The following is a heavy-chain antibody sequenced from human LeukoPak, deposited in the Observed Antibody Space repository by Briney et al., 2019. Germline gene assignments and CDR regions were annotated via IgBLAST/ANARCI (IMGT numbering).Heavy chain of an antibody. Sequence: PAETLSLTCAVSGGSFSSRNWWSWVRQPPGKGLEWIGEINHNGSTNYNPSLKSRVTIAVDTCKNQFYLKLLSFTAPDMALSSCARILRFFATRWFDPWGQGTLVPVSS. CDR2: INHNGST. D-gene: IGHD3-3*01. CDR3: ARILRFFATRWFDP. J-gene: IGHJ5*02. V-gene: IGHV4-4*01. CDR1: GGSFSSRNW.